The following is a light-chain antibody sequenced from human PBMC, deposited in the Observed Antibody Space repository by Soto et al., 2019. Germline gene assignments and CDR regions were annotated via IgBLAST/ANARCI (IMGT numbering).Light chain of an antibody. CDR1: QSVTGSY. CDR2: GAS. Sequence: EIVLTQSPGTLSLSPGERATLSCRASQSVTGSYLAWYQQRPGQAPRLLMYGASSRATGIPDRFSGSGSETDFTLTISRLEPEDFAVYYCQQYGSSPRTCGGGTKMEIK. V-gene: IGKV3-20*01. J-gene: IGKJ4*01. CDR3: QQYGSSPRT.